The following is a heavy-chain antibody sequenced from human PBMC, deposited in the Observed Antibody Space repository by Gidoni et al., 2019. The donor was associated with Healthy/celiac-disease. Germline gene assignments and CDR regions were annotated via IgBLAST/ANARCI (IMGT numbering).Heavy chain of an antibody. CDR2: INPNSGGT. Sequence: QVQLVQSGAEVKKPGASVKVSCKASGYTFTGYYMHWVRQAPGQGLEWMGWINPNSGGTNYAQKFQGWVTMTRDTSISTAYMELSRLRSDDTAVYYCARDLYDSSGYASDDAFDIWGQGTMVTVSS. CDR1: GYTFTGYY. D-gene: IGHD3-22*01. CDR3: ARDLYDSSGYASDDAFDI. J-gene: IGHJ3*02. V-gene: IGHV1-2*04.